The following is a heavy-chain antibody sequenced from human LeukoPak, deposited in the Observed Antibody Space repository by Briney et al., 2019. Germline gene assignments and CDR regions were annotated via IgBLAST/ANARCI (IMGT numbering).Heavy chain of an antibody. CDR3: TTELDDGSGHNYMGYFGY. CDR1: GFTFSNAW. D-gene: IGHD3-22*01. V-gene: IGHV3-15*01. Sequence: SGGSLRLSCAASGFTFSNAWMSWVRQAPGKGLEWVGRIKSKARGGTPDYAGPVAGRFTISRDDSKSTLYLQMNSLKTEDTAVYYCTTELDDGSGHNYMGYFGYWGQGALVTVSS. J-gene: IGHJ4*02. CDR2: IKSKARGGTP.